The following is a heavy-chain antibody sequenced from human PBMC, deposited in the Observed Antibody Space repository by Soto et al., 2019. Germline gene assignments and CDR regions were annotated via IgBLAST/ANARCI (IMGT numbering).Heavy chain of an antibody. CDR3: AKNGQPPYYYYGMDV. D-gene: IGHD2-8*01. J-gene: IGHJ6*02. CDR2: ISGYNGDT. Sequence: QGQLVQSGAEVKKPGASVKVSCKASGYTFTRYGISWVRQAPGQGLEWMGWISGYNGDTNYAQNLQGRGNMTIDTSTSTAYMELRSLTSDDTAVYYCAKNGQPPYYYYGMDVWGQGTTVTVSS. V-gene: IGHV1-18*01. CDR1: GYTFTRYG.